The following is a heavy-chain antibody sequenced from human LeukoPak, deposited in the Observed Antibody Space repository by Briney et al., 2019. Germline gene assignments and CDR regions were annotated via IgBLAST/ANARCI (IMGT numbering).Heavy chain of an antibody. J-gene: IGHJ6*02. Sequence: PSETLSLTCAVYGGSFSGYYWTWIRQPPGKGLEWIGEIHYSGSATYSPSLKSRVTISVDTSKNQFSLKMNSVTAEDTAVYYCARVGYSSSWPLHYGMDVWGQGTTVTVSS. V-gene: IGHV4-34*01. CDR1: GGSFSGYY. CDR2: IHYSGSA. CDR3: ARVGYSSSWPLHYGMDV. D-gene: IGHD6-13*01.